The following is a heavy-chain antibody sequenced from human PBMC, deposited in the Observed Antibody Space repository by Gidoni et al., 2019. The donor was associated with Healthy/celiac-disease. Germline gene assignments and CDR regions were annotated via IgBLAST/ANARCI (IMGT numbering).Heavy chain of an antibody. CDR1: GGSFSGYY. CDR2: INHSGST. Sequence: QVQLQQWGAGLLKPSETLSLTCAVSGGSFSGYYWSWIRQPPGKGLEWIGEINHSGSTNYNPSLKSRVTISVDTSKNQFSLKLSSVTAADTAVYYCARGGDGYPLGHYFDYWGKGTLVTVSS. J-gene: IGHJ4*02. CDR3: ARGGDGYPLGHYFDY. D-gene: IGHD5-12*01. V-gene: IGHV4-34*01.